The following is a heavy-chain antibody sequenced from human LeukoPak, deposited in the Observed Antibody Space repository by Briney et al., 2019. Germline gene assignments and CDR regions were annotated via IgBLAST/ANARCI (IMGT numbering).Heavy chain of an antibody. V-gene: IGHV4-38-2*02. CDR2: IYYRGST. Sequence: PSETLSLTCTVSGYSISSGYYWGWIRQPPGRGLEWIASIYYRGSTHYNPSLASLKSRVTISGDTSKNQFSLKLSSVTAADTAVYYCARYREVGAAVDYWGQGTLVTVSS. J-gene: IGHJ4*02. CDR1: GYSISSGYY. CDR3: ARYREVGAAVDY. D-gene: IGHD1-26*01.